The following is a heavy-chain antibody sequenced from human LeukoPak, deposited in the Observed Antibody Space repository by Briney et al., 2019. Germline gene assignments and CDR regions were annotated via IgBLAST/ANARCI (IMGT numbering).Heavy chain of an antibody. D-gene: IGHD3-10*01. CDR1: GYTFTSHW. CDR3: ARLRWPRGGRSSFDY. J-gene: IGHJ4*02. Sequence: GESLKISCKGSGYTFTSHWIGWVRQMPGKGLEWMGIVNPDDSDTIYSPSFQGRVTISADKSITTAYLQWSTLKASDTAMYYCARLRWPRGGRSSFDYWGQGALVTVSS. V-gene: IGHV5-51*01. CDR2: VNPDDSDT.